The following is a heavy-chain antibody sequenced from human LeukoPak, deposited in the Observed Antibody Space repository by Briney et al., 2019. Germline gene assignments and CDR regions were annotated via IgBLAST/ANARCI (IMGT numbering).Heavy chain of an antibody. CDR1: GGSISSGGYY. Sequence: SETLSLTCTVSGGSISSGGYYWSWIRQPPGKGLEWIGYIYHSGSTYYNPSLKNRVTISVDRSKNQFSLKLCSVTAADTAVYYCARDSAEIAVAGSGFFDYWAQGTLVTVSS. D-gene: IGHD6-19*01. V-gene: IGHV4-30-2*01. J-gene: IGHJ4*02. CDR3: ARDSAEIAVAGSGFFDY. CDR2: IYHSGST.